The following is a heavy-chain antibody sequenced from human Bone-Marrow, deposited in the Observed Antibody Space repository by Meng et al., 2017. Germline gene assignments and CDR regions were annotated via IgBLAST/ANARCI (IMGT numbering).Heavy chain of an antibody. CDR1: GFTFSSYE. J-gene: IGHJ6*02. V-gene: IGHV3-7*01. CDR3: ARDTPTPYSSSWYYYYGMDV. Sequence: GESLKISCAASGFTFSSYEMNWVRQAPGKGLEWVANIKQDGSEKYYVDSVKGRFTISRDNAKNSLYLQMNSLRAEDTAVYYWARDTPTPYSSSWYYYYGMDVWGQGTTVTVSS. D-gene: IGHD6-13*01. CDR2: IKQDGSEK.